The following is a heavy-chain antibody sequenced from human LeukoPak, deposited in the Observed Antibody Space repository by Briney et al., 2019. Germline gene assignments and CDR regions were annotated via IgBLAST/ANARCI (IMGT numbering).Heavy chain of an antibody. Sequence: SGGSLRLSCAASGFPFSTHEFNWVRQAPGKGLEWVSYISSNGGTIYYADSVKGRFTISRDNAKNSLYLQMNSLRAEDTAVYYCAKSGGIVATDYWGQGTLVTVSS. V-gene: IGHV3-48*03. J-gene: IGHJ4*02. D-gene: IGHD5-12*01. CDR2: ISSNGGTI. CDR3: AKSGGIVATDY. CDR1: GFPFSTHE.